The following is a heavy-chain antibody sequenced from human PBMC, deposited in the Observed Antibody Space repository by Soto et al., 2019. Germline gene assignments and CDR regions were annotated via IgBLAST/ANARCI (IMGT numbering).Heavy chain of an antibody. J-gene: IGHJ3*01. CDR2: IIPMFGKA. D-gene: IGHD6-6*01. V-gene: IGHV1-69*01. CDR3: VRRGPHWDRIALRRPDVLDV. CDR1: GGTFINCI. Sequence: QVQLVQSGAEVKKPGSSVKISCKASGGTFINCIFSWVRQAPGQGLEWMGGIIPMFGKANYAQKFQDRVTITADESTSTAYMELNSLRSEDTAVYYCVRRGPHWDRIALRRPDVLDVWGQGTMVTVSS.